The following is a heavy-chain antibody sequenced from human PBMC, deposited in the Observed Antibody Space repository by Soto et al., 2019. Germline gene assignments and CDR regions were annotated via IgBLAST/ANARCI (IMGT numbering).Heavy chain of an antibody. CDR1: GLTFSIYG. CDR2: IWSNGSNK. CDR3: ARDGVGTTLRASNWFDP. J-gene: IGHJ5*02. V-gene: IGHV3-33*08. Sequence: GESLGLGCAVSGLTFSIYGMRWLRQAPGKGLEWVAVIWSNGSNKYYADSVKGRFTISRDNSKNTLYLQMNSRRAEDTAVYDCARDGVGTTLRASNWFDPWGQGTMVTVSS. D-gene: IGHD1-7*01.